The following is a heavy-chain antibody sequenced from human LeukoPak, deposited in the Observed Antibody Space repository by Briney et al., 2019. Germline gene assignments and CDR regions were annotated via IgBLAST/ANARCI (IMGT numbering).Heavy chain of an antibody. D-gene: IGHD4-17*01. V-gene: IGHV3-11*01. CDR3: AKDLEDYGDYGVGGNFDY. Sequence: GGSLRLSCAASGFIFSDYYMSWIRQTPGKGLEWVSYISSGGSIKHYADSVKGRFTISRDNAKKSLYLQMNSLRAEDTAVYYCAKDLEDYGDYGVGGNFDYWGQGTLVTVSS. CDR1: GFIFSDYY. J-gene: IGHJ4*02. CDR2: ISSGGSIK.